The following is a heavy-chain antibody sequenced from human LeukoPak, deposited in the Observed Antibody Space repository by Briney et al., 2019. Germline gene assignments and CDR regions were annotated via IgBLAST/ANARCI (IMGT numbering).Heavy chain of an antibody. CDR1: GGSFSGYY. CDR2: INHSGST. Sequence: SETLSLTCAVYGGSFSGYYWSWIRQPPGKGLEWIGEINHSGSTNYNPSLKSRVTISVDTSKNQFSLKLSSVTAADTAVYYCARLLKYYYDSSGFPQWFDPWGQGTLVTVFS. D-gene: IGHD3-22*01. CDR3: ARLLKYYYDSSGFPQWFDP. J-gene: IGHJ5*02. V-gene: IGHV4-34*01.